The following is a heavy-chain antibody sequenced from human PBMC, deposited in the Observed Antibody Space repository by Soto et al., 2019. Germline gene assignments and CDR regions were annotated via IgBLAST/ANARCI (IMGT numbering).Heavy chain of an antibody. CDR2: IYSGDNT. D-gene: IGHD3-16*01. Sequence: GGSLRLSCAASGFTVSSSYMSWVRQAPGKGLEWVPVIYSGDNTYYADSVMGRFTISRDNSKNTLYLQMNSLRAEDTAVYFCARVWKTYDYVWGTFHPNFDYWGQGALVTVSS. V-gene: IGHV3-53*01. CDR3: ARVWKTYDYVWGTFHPNFDY. J-gene: IGHJ4*02. CDR1: GFTVSSSY.